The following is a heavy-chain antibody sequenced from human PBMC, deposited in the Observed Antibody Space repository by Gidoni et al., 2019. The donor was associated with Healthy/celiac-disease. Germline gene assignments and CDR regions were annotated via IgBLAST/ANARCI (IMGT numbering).Heavy chain of an antibody. CDR3: ARGGAMVTGLSSPDY. CDR2: MTPNSGNT. V-gene: IGHV1-8*01. D-gene: IGHD5-18*01. Sequence: QVQLVQSGAEVKKPGASVKVSCKASGYTFTSYDINWVRQATGQGLEWMGWMTPNSGNTGYAQKFQGRGTMTRNTSISTAYMELSSLRAEDTAVYYCARGGAMVTGLSSPDYWGQGTLVTVSS. J-gene: IGHJ4*02. CDR1: GYTFTSYD.